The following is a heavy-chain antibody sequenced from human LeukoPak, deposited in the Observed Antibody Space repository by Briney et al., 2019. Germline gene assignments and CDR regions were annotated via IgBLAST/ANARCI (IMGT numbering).Heavy chain of an antibody. CDR2: IKSKTDGGTT. CDR1: GFTFSNAW. V-gene: IGHV3-15*01. J-gene: IGHJ6*04. D-gene: IGHD3-10*01. Sequence: GGSLRLSCAASGFTFSNAWMSWVRQAPGKGLEWVGRIKSKTDGGTTDYAAPVKCRFTISRDDSKNTLYLQMNSLKTEDTAVYYCTTEITMVRGASYYYYGMDVWGKGTTVTVSS. CDR3: TTEITMVRGASYYYYGMDV.